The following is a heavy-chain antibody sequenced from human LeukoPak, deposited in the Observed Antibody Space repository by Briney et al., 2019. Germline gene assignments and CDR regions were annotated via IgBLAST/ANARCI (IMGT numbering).Heavy chain of an antibody. CDR1: GFTLSSYV. V-gene: IGHV3-23*01. Sequence: GGSLRLSCAASGFTLSSYVMSWVRQAPGKGLEWVSGISGSGGSTNYADSVKGRFTISRDNSKNTLYLQMNRLRVEGTAVYYCAKIYGHGGFDYWGQGTLVTVSS. D-gene: IGHD4-17*01. J-gene: IGHJ4*02. CDR2: ISGSGGST. CDR3: AKIYGHGGFDY.